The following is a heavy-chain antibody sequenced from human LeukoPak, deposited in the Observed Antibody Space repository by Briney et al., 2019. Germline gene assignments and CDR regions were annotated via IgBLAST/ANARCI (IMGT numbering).Heavy chain of an antibody. Sequence: PSETLSLTCTVSGGSISSYYWSWIRQPAGKGLEWIGRIYTSGSTNYNPSLKSRVTMSVDTSKNQFSLKLSSVTAADTAVYYCARGRSFGIAAARQPPKPTFDPWGQGTLVTVSS. J-gene: IGHJ5*02. CDR1: GGSISSYY. CDR2: IYTSGST. D-gene: IGHD6-13*01. V-gene: IGHV4-4*07. CDR3: ARGRSFGIAAARQPPKPTFDP.